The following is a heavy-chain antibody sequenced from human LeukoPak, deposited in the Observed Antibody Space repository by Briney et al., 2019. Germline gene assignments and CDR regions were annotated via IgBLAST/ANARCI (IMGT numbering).Heavy chain of an antibody. CDR1: GYTFTSYA. D-gene: IGHD2-21*02. Sequence: ASGKVSCKASGYTFTSYAMHWERQAPGQGHEWMEWINAGNGNTKYSQEFQGRVTITRDTSASTAYMELSSLRSEYTAVYYCASRLYDAFDSWGQGTMVTVSS. CDR2: INAGNGNT. V-gene: IGHV1-3*01. J-gene: IGHJ3*02. CDR3: ASRLYDAFDS.